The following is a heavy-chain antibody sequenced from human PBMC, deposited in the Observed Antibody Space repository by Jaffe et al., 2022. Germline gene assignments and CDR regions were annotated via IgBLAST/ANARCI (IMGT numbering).Heavy chain of an antibody. Sequence: QVQLVESGGGVVQPGGSLRLSCAASGFTFSSYGMHWVRQAPGKGLEWVAFIRYDGSNKYYADSVKGRFTISRDNSKNTLYLQMNSLRAEDTAVYYCAKDSGGYGRAHYYFDYWGQGTLVTVSS. V-gene: IGHV3-30*02. D-gene: IGHD5-12*01. J-gene: IGHJ4*02. CDR3: AKDSGGYGRAHYYFDY. CDR2: IRYDGSNK. CDR1: GFTFSSYG.